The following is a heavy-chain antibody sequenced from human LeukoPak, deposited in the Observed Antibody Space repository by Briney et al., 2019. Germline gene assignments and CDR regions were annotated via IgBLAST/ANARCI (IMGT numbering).Heavy chain of an antibody. CDR3: ARAAGAAGGQYFDY. D-gene: IGHD6-13*01. CDR2: VYSNGDT. CDR1: GGTVSGYY. V-gene: IGHV4-4*07. Sequence: SETLSLSCTVSGGTVSGYYWSWIRQPAGQGLEWIGRVYSNGDTRYNPSRKSRVTMSVDTPKNQLSLNLGPVTAADTAVYYCARAAGAAGGQYFDYWGQGTLVTVSS. J-gene: IGHJ4*02.